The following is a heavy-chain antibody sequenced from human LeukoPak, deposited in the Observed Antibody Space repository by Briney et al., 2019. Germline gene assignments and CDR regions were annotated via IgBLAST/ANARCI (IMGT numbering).Heavy chain of an antibody. Sequence: GGSLRLSCAASGFTFDDYAMHWVRQAPGKGLEWVSLISWDGGSTYYADSVKGRFTISRDNSKNSLYLQMNSLRAEDTALYYCATDMVRGVIRLDYWGQGTLVTVSS. V-gene: IGHV3-43D*03. CDR1: GFTFDDYA. D-gene: IGHD3-10*01. J-gene: IGHJ4*02. CDR2: ISWDGGST. CDR3: ATDMVRGVIRLDY.